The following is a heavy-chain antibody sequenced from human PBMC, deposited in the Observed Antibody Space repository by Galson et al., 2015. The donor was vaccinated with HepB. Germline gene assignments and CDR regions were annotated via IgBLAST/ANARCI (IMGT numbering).Heavy chain of an antibody. CDR3: VKDHIALAGSRGRGLDP. V-gene: IGHV3-23*01. D-gene: IGHD6-19*01. CDR2: ITDSGGNT. Sequence: SLRLSCAASGFTFSRYAMTWVRQAPGKGLEGVSRITDSGGNTEYADSVKGRFTISRDNSKNTLYLHMNSLRAEDTAIYYCVKDHIALAGSRGRGLDPWGQGTLVTVSS. J-gene: IGHJ5*02. CDR1: GFTFSRYA.